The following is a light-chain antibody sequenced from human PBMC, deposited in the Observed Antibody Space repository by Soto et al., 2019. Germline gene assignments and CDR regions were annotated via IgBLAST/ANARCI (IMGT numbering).Light chain of an antibody. CDR1: QSITNY. CDR3: QQYNSYSEA. Sequence: EIVLTQSPATLSLSPGERATLSCRASQSITNYLAWYQQKPGQAPRLLIYDASNRATGIPARFSGSGSGTDFTLTNSSLEPEDFATYYRQQYNSYSEAFGQGTKVELK. V-gene: IGKV3-11*01. CDR2: DAS. J-gene: IGKJ1*01.